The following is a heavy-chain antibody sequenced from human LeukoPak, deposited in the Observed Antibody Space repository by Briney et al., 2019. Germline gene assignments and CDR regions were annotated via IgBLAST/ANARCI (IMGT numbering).Heavy chain of an antibody. CDR2: IYHSGST. V-gene: IGHV4-4*02. J-gene: IGHJ5*02. D-gene: IGHD3-22*01. CDR3: ARDYDSRASS. Sequence: NSSETLSLTCAVSGGSISSSNWWSWVRQPPGKGLGWIGEIYHSGSTNYNPSLKSRVTISVDKSKNQFSLKLDSVTAADTAVYFCARDYDSRASSWGQGTLVTVSS. CDR1: GGSISSSNW.